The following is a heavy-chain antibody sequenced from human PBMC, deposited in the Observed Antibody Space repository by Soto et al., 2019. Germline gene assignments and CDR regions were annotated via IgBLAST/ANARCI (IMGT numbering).Heavy chain of an antibody. J-gene: IGHJ3*02. V-gene: IGHV1-18*01. CDR1: GYTFTSYG. CDR2: ISAYNGNT. Sequence: ASVKVSCKSSGYTFTSYGISWVRQAPGQGLEWMGWISAYNGNTNYAQKLQGRVTMTTDTSTSTAYMELRSLRSDDTAVYHCARAPGIAVASIGSFDIWGQGTMVTVSS. D-gene: IGHD6-19*01. CDR3: ARAPGIAVASIGSFDI.